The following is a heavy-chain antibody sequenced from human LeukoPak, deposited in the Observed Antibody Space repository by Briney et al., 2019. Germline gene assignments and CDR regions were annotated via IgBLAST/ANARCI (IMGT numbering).Heavy chain of an antibody. CDR3: ARELPREVTLDY. V-gene: IGHV3-74*01. J-gene: IGHJ4*01. Sequence: GGSLRLSCVASEFDFFSYGMQWVRQAPGRGLVWVSRIFSDGTTTSYADSVKGRFTISRDNAKNTLYLQMNSLRAEDTAVYYCARELPREVTLDYWGQGTLVTVSP. CDR1: EFDFFSYG. CDR2: IFSDGTTT. D-gene: IGHD2-21*02.